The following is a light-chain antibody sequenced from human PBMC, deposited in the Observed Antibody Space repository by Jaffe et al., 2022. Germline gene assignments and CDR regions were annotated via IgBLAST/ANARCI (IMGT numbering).Light chain of an antibody. J-gene: IGLJ3*02. CDR1: SSNIGNNY. Sequence: QSVLTQPPSVSAAPGQKVTISCSGSSSNIGNNYVSWYQQLPGTAPKLLIYENNKRPSGIFDRFSGSKSGTSATLGITGLQTGDEADYYCGTWDSSLSAGVFGGGTKLTVL. CDR2: ENN. V-gene: IGLV1-51*02. CDR3: GTWDSSLSAGV.